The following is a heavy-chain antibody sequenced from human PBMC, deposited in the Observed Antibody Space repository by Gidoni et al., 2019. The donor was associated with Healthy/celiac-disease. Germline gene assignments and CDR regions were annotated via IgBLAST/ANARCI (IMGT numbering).Heavy chain of an antibody. CDR3: ARGGYSSNFDY. D-gene: IGHD5-18*01. J-gene: IGHJ4*02. CDR2: IYTSGST. CDR1: GGSISSGSYY. V-gene: IGHV4-61*02. Sequence: QVQLQESGPGLVKPSQTLSLTCTVSGGSISSGSYYWSWIRQPAGKGLEWIGRIYTSGSTNYNPSLKSRVTISVDTSKNQFSLKLSSVTAADTAVYYCARGGYSSNFDYWGQGTLVTVSS.